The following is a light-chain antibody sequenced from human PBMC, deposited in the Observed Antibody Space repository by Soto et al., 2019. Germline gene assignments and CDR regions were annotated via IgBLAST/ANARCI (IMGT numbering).Light chain of an antibody. CDR3: GKRDSRRTGYV. CDR1: DSNSGVNY. V-gene: IGLV1-51*01. Sequence: SVLTQPPSVSAAPGQKGSVSCSGSDSNSGVNYVSWYQQLPGTAPELLIYDNNQRPSGIPDRFSGSKSGTSATLVITGLQTGDEADYYCGKRDSRRTGYVFGTGTK. J-gene: IGLJ1*01. CDR2: DNN.